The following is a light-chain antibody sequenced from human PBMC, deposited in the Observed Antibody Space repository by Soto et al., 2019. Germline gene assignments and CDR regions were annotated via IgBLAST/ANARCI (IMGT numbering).Light chain of an antibody. Sequence: QSVLTQPPSASGCPGQSVTISCTRTSSDVGGYNYVSWYQQHPGKAPKLMIYEVSKRPSGVPDRFSGSKSGNSASLTVSGLQAEDEADYYCSSSAGSNNFPYVFGTGTKVTVL. J-gene: IGLJ1*01. CDR3: SSSAGSNNFPYV. V-gene: IGLV2-8*01. CDR1: SSDVGGYNY. CDR2: EVS.